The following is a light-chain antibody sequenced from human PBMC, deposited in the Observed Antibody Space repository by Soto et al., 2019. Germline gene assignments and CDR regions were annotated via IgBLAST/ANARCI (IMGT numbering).Light chain of an antibody. CDR2: GAS. CDR1: QSVSSNY. Sequence: DIVLTQSPGTLSLSPGERATLSCRASQSVSSNYLAWYQQKPGQAPRLLIYGASSRATGIPDRFSGSGSGTDFTLTISRLEPEDFAVYYCQQYGSSLLTFGGGTKVEIK. CDR3: QQYGSSLLT. V-gene: IGKV3-20*01. J-gene: IGKJ4*01.